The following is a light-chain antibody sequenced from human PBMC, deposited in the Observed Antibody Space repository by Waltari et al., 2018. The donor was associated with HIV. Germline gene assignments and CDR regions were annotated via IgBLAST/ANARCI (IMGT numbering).Light chain of an antibody. Sequence: SYELTQPHSVSVSPGQTARITCSGDTWPKKYAHWYQQKSGQAPVLVIYEDIKRPSGIPERFSGSSSGTVAILTISGAQVEDEADYYCYSTESSGTHRVFGGGTKLTVL. CDR3: YSTESSGTHRV. CDR1: TWPKKY. J-gene: IGLJ3*02. V-gene: IGLV3-10*01. CDR2: EDI.